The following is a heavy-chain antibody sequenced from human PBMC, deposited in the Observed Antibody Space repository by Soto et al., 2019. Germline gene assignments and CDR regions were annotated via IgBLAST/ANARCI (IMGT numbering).Heavy chain of an antibody. J-gene: IGHJ5*02. CDR3: AGERGPLNWFDP. Sequence: GSLRLSCAASGFTFSSYSMNWVRQAPGKGLEWVSYISGSSSTIYYADSVKGRFTISRDNAKNSLYLQMNSLRDEDTAVYYCAGERGPLNWFDPWGQGTXVTVSS. V-gene: IGHV3-48*02. CDR1: GFTFSSYS. CDR2: ISGSSSTI.